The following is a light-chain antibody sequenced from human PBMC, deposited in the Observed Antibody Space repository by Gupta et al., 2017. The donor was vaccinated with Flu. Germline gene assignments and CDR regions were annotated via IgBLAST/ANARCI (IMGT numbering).Light chain of an antibody. V-gene: IGKV1-27*01. CDR3: QMSQSAPPGT. CDR1: QDTGKC. Sequence: QSPPSLSASVRDRVDITCRASQDTGKCLAWFQYKVEGNVLLSAAPTLQSGVPSRFSGRGSGTDLTLTISSLRPEDSAPHECQMSQSAPPGTFDQGT. CDR2: AAP. J-gene: IGKJ1*01.